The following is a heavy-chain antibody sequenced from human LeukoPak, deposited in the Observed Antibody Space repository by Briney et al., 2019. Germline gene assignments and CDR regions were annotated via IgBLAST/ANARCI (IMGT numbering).Heavy chain of an antibody. CDR3: AKDALDGYDYCYGMDV. V-gene: IGHV3-9*01. Sequence: GGSLRLSCAASGFTFDDYAMHWVRQAPGKGLEWVSGISWNSGSIGYADSVKGRFTISRDNAKNSLYLQMNSLRAEDTALYYCAKDALDGYDYCYGMDVWGQGTTVTVSS. D-gene: IGHD5-24*01. J-gene: IGHJ6*02. CDR2: ISWNSGSI. CDR1: GFTFDDYA.